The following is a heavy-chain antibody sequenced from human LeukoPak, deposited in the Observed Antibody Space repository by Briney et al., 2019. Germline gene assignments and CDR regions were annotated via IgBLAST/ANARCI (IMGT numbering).Heavy chain of an antibody. CDR2: IFYTGST. Sequence: PSETLSLTCTVSGASGNSYYWSWIWQPPGKGLEWIGDIFYTGSTNYKPSLKSRVTMSIDTSKNLFSLILTSVTAADTAVYYCTSYRAEYFQHWGQGTLVTVSS. V-gene: IGHV4-59*02. J-gene: IGHJ1*01. CDR1: GASGNSYY. CDR3: TSYRAEYFQH.